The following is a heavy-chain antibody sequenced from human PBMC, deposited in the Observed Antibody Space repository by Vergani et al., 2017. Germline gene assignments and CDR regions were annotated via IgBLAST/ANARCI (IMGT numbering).Heavy chain of an antibody. D-gene: IGHD6-19*01. CDR2: ISGSGGST. J-gene: IGHJ4*02. Sequence: EVQLLESGGGLVQPGGSLRLSCAASGFTFSSYAMSWVRQAPGKGLEWVSAISGSGGSTYYADSVKGRFTISRDNSKNTLYLQMNSLRAEDTAVYYCARDGAVAGYYFDYWGQGTLVTVSS. V-gene: IGHV3-23*01. CDR1: GFTFSSYA. CDR3: ARDGAVAGYYFDY.